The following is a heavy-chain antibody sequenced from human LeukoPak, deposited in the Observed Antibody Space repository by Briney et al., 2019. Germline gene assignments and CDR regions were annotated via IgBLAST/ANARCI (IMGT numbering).Heavy chain of an antibody. J-gene: IGHJ6*03. D-gene: IGHD6-6*01. V-gene: IGHV3-23*01. Sequence: GGSLRLSCAASGFTFSSYAMSWVRQAPGKGLEWVSAISGSGGSTYYADSVKGRFTISRDNSKNTLYLQMNSLRAEDTAVYYCANHALAARPPDYYYYYMDVWGKGTTVTVSS. CDR1: GFTFSSYA. CDR2: ISGSGGST. CDR3: ANHALAARPPDYYYYYMDV.